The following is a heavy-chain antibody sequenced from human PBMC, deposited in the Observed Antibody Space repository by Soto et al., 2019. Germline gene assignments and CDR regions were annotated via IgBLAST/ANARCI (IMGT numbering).Heavy chain of an antibody. Sequence: ASVKVSCKASGGTFSSYAISWVRQAPGQGLEWMGGIIPIFGTANYAQKFQGRVTITADESTSTAYMELSSLRSEDTAVYYCAREIAAGGDDAFDIWGQGTMVTVSS. V-gene: IGHV1-69*13. CDR3: AREIAAGGDDAFDI. D-gene: IGHD6-25*01. CDR2: IIPIFGTA. CDR1: GGTFSSYA. J-gene: IGHJ3*02.